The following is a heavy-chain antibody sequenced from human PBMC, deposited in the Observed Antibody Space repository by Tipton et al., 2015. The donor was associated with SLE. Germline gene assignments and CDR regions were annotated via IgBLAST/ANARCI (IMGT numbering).Heavy chain of an antibody. Sequence: TLSLTCVVSGGFISSSSYYWGWIRQPPGKVLGWIGSIYYTGSTYYKASLKSRVTIDLDTSNNQFSLRLSSVTAADTAFYYCARHVRHDFWGGYPDFWRQGTLVPVSS. CDR3: ARHVRHDFWGGYPDF. CDR1: GGFISSSSYY. CDR2: IYYTGST. V-gene: IGHV4-39*01. D-gene: IGHD3-3*01. J-gene: IGHJ4*02.